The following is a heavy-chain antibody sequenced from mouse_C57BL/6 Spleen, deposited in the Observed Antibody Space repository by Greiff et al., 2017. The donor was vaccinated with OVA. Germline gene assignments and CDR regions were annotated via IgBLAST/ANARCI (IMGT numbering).Heavy chain of an antibody. CDR3: ARDRDYYGSSCWYFDV. D-gene: IGHD1-1*01. V-gene: IGHV5-4*01. CDR1: GFTFSSYA. CDR2: ISDGGSYT. J-gene: IGHJ1*03. Sequence: DVQLVESGGGLVKPGGSLKLSCAASGFTFSSYAMSWVRQTPEKRLEWVATISDGGSYTYYPDNVKGRFTISRDNAKNNLYLQMSHLKSEDTAMYYCARDRDYYGSSCWYFDVWGTGTTVTVSS.